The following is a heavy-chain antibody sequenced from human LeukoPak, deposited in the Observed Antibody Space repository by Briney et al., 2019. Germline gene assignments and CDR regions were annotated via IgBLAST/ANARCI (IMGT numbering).Heavy chain of an antibody. CDR1: GYTFTSFY. Sequence: ASVKVSCKASGYTFTSFYMHWVRQAPEQGLEWMGIFNPSGSSTTYAQKFQGRVTMTRDTSTSIVYMELSSLGSEDTAVYYCARAGENYYDFYYWGQGTLDTVSS. CDR3: ARAGENYYDFYY. CDR2: FNPSGSST. D-gene: IGHD1-26*01. J-gene: IGHJ4*02. V-gene: IGHV1-46*01.